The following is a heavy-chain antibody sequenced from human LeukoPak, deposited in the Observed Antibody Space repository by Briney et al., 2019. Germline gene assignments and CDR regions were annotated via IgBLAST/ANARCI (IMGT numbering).Heavy chain of an antibody. CDR1: GGSISSYY. V-gene: IGHV4-59*01. CDR3: ASSSYCSSTSCLPYYFDY. CDR2: IYYSGST. D-gene: IGHD2-2*01. J-gene: IGHJ4*02. Sequence: SETLSLTCTVSGGSISSYYWSWIRQPPGKGLEWVGYIYYSGSTNYNPSLKSRVTISVDTSKNQFSLKLSSVTAADTAVYYCASSSYCSSTSCLPYYFDYWGQGILVTVSS.